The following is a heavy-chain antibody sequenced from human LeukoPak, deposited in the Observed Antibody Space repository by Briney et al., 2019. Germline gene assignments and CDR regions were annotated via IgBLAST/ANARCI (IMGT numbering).Heavy chain of an antibody. CDR1: GYSFTSYW. CDR3: ARGSSSDY. V-gene: IGHV5-51*01. D-gene: IGHD6-13*01. Sequence: GESLKISCEGSGYSFTSYWIGWVRQMPGKGLEWLGIIYPGDSDTRYSPSFQGQVTISADNSINTVYLQWSSLKASDTAMYYCARGSSSDYWGQGTLVTVSS. CDR2: IYPGDSDT. J-gene: IGHJ4*02.